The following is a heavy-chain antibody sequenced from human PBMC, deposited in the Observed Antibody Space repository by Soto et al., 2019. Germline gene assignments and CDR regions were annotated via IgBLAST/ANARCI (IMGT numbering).Heavy chain of an antibody. D-gene: IGHD3-22*01. CDR1: GFTFSSYA. V-gene: IGHV3-23*01. J-gene: IGHJ5*02. Sequence: SGGSLRLSCAASGFTFSSYAMSWVRQAPGKGLEWVSAISDSGGSTYYADSVKGRFTISRDNSKNTLYLQMNSLKTEDTAVYYCTTNYYDSSGYDNWFDPWGQGTLVTVSS. CDR3: TTNYYDSSGYDNWFDP. CDR2: ISDSGGST.